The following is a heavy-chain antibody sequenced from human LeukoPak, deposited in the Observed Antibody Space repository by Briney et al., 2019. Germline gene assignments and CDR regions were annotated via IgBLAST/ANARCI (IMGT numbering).Heavy chain of an antibody. CDR3: ARFRMGATDY. CDR1: GFSFSSYS. D-gene: IGHD1-26*01. Sequence: GGSLRLSCAASGFSFSSYSMHWVRQAPGKGLEWVGVISYDGSNNYYADSVKGRFTISRDNSKNTLYLQMNSVRAEDTDVYYCARFRMGATDYWGQGTLVTVSS. J-gene: IGHJ4*02. V-gene: IGHV3-30*04. CDR2: ISYDGSNN.